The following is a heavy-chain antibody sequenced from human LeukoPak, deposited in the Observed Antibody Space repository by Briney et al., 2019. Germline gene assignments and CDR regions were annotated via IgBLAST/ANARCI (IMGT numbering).Heavy chain of an antibody. CDR2: IFTSGST. V-gene: IGHV4-4*07. D-gene: IGHD3-22*01. CDR3: ARDGRYYDSSGYYLDY. CDR1: GGSISSFY. Sequence: PSGTLSLTCTVSGGSISSFYWSWIRQPAGKGLEWIGRIFTSGSTNYSPSLKSRVTMSVDRSKNQFSLKLSSVTAADTAVYYCARDGRYYDSSGYYLDYWGQGTLVTVSS. J-gene: IGHJ4*02.